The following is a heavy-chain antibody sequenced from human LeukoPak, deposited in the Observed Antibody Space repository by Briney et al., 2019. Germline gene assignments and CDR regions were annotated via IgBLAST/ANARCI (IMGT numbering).Heavy chain of an antibody. CDR2: IWCDGSSK. V-gene: IGHV3-33*01. CDR3: ARSQSSSLIDY. D-gene: IGHD6-13*01. CDR1: GFSFSAYG. Sequence: GGSLRLSCAASGFSFSAYGVPWVRQAPGKGLEWVAVIWCDGSSKDYADSVKGRFTFSRDNSKNTLYLQMNSLTVEDTAVYYCARSQSSSLIDYWGQGTLVTVSS. J-gene: IGHJ4*02.